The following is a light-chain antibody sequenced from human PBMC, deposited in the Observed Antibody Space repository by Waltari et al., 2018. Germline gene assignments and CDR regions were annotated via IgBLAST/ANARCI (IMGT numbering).Light chain of an antibody. CDR3: QQYNNWPPWT. CDR1: QSVSRN. Sequence: EIVITQSPATLSVSPGERATLSCRASQSVSRNLSWYQQQPGQAPRLLTYGASTRATGIPARFSGSGSGTEFTLTISSMQSEDFAVYYCQQYNNWPPWTFGQGTKVEIK. V-gene: IGKV3-15*01. CDR2: GAS. J-gene: IGKJ1*01.